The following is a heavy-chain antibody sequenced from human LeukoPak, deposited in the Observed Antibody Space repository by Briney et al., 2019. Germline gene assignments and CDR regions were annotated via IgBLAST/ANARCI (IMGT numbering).Heavy chain of an antibody. CDR1: GFTFHTYG. V-gene: IGHV3-21*06. D-gene: IGHD4-17*01. Sequence: GGSLRLSCAASGFTFHTYGMNWLRQAPGKGLEWLSYIGPGPSHTYYADSVRGRFVISRDDAKSSLFLQMSSLRAEDTAVYYCARDYVTMTPDYGGLGTLVTVSS. CDR3: ARDYVTMTPDY. J-gene: IGHJ4*02. CDR2: IGPGPSHT.